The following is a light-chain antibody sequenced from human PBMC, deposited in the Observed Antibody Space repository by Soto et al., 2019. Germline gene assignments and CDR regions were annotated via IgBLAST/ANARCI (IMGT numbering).Light chain of an antibody. Sequence: DIVMTQSPLSLPVTPGESASISCRSSQSLLHSNGYNYLDWYVQKPGQSPRLLMYLGSNRAPGVPDRFSGSGSGTDFTLKISRVKAEDVGVYYCMQALQTPPAFGQGTKVEIK. V-gene: IGKV2-28*01. J-gene: IGKJ1*01. CDR1: QSLLHSNGYNY. CDR3: MQALQTPPA. CDR2: LGS.